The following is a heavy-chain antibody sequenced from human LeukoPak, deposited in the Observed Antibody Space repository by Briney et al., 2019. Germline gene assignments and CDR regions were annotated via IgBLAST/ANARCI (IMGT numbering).Heavy chain of an antibody. V-gene: IGHV4-38-2*02. CDR3: ARLKRGASFDY. J-gene: IGHJ4*02. CDR2: LYHSGST. D-gene: IGHD3-16*01. Sequence: SETLSLTCTVSGYSISSGYYWGWIRQPPGKGLEWIGSLYHSGSTYYNPSLKSRVTISVDTSKNQFSLKLSSVTAADTAVYYCARLKRGASFDYWGQGTLVTVSS. CDR1: GYSISSGYY.